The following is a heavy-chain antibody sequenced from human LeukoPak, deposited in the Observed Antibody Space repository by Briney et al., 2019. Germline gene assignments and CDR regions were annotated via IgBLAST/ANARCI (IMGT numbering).Heavy chain of an antibody. CDR1: GGSISSYY. CDR2: IYNSGST. Sequence: SGTLSLTCTVSGGSISSYYWSWIRQPPGKGLGWIGYIYNSGSTNYNPSLKSRVIISVDTSKNQFSLKLSSVTAADTAVYYCARAYSSSWYYWYFDLWGRGTLVTVSS. V-gene: IGHV4-59*01. J-gene: IGHJ2*01. CDR3: ARAYSSSWYYWYFDL. D-gene: IGHD6-13*01.